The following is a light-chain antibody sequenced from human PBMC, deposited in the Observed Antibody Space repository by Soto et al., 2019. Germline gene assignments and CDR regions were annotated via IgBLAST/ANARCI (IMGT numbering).Light chain of an antibody. CDR2: EVS. CDR1: SSDVGNYNF. Sequence: QSALTQPASVSGSPGQSITLSCTGTSSDVGNYNFVSWYQQHPGEAPKLMIYEVSNRPSGVSDRFSGSKSGNTASLTISGLQAEDEADYYCSSYTSSSTLNVFGTGTKLTVL. J-gene: IGLJ1*01. CDR3: SSYTSSSTLNV. V-gene: IGLV2-14*01.